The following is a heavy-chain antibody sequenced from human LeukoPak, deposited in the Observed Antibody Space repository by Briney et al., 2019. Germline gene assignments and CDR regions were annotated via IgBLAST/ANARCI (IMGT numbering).Heavy chain of an antibody. Sequence: SETLSLTCTVSGGSISSYYWSWIRQPPGKGLEWIGYIYYSGSTNYNPSLKSRVTISVDTSKNQFSLKLSSVTAADTAVYYCARHRRSSWVVGSDYWGQGTLVTVSS. CDR1: GGSISSYY. J-gene: IGHJ4*02. D-gene: IGHD6-13*01. CDR3: ARHRRSSWVVGSDY. V-gene: IGHV4-59*08. CDR2: IYYSGST.